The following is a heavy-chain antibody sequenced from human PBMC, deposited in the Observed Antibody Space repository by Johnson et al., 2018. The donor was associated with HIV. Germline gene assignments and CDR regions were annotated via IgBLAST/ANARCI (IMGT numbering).Heavy chain of an antibody. CDR1: GFTFSYYN. Sequence: QVQLVESGGGVVQPGTSLRLSCAASGFTFSYYNIHWVRQAPGKGLEWVSLISYDGGSQSYGDSVKGRFTISRDNSQNTLYLQINSLRVGDTAVYYCARDRTTYEIVGSGSNAGSDAFDIWGQGTMVIVSS. CDR3: ARDRTTYEIVGSGSNAGSDAFDI. D-gene: IGHD5-24*01. J-gene: IGHJ3*02. CDR2: ISYDGGSQ. V-gene: IGHV3-30-3*01.